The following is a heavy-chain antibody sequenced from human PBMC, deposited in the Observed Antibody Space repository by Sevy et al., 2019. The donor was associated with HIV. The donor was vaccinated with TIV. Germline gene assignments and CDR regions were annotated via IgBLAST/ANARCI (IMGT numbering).Heavy chain of an antibody. D-gene: IGHD3-22*01. V-gene: IGHV1-2*06. CDR3: ARGGSSPYYYDSSGYYYDCLDY. CDR1: GYTFTCYY. CDR2: INPNSGGR. J-gene: IGHJ4*02. Sequence: ASVKVSCKVSGYTFTCYYMHWVRQAPGQGLEWMGRINPNSGGRNYAQRFQGRVTMTRDTSISTAYMELSRLRSDDTAVYYCARGGSSPYYYDSSGYYYDCLDYWGQGTLVTVSS.